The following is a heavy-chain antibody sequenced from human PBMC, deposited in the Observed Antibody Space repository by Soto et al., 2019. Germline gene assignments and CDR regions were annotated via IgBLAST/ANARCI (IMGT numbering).Heavy chain of an antibody. J-gene: IGHJ5*02. CDR1: GYTFTSYG. V-gene: IGHV1-18*01. D-gene: IGHD1-7*01. CDR3: ARDREYNWNYNWFAP. CDR2: ISTYNGNT. Sequence: ASVKVSCKASGYTFTSYGISWVRQAPGQGLEWMGWISTYNGNTNFTQKLQGRVTMTTDTSTSTAYMELRSLRSDDTAVYYCARDREYNWNYNWFAPWGQGTLVTVSS.